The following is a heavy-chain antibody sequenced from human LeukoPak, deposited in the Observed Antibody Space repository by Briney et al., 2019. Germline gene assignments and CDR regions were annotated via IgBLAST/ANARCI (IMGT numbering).Heavy chain of an antibody. V-gene: IGHV4-39*01. Sequence: SETLSLTCTVSGGSISSSSYYWGWIRQPPGKGLEWIGSIYYSGSTYYNPSLKSRVTISVDTSKNQFSLKLSSVTAADTAVYYCARRIIGEKPFDYWGQGTLVTVSS. CDR3: ARRIIGEKPFDY. CDR1: GGSISSSSYY. J-gene: IGHJ4*02. D-gene: IGHD3-10*01. CDR2: IYYSGST.